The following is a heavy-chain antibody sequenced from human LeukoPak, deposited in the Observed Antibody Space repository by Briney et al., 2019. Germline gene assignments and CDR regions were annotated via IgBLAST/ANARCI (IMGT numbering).Heavy chain of an antibody. D-gene: IGHD3-9*01. V-gene: IGHV1-69*13. Sequence: SVKVSCKASGGTFSSYAISWVRQAPGQGLEWMGGIIPIFGTANYAQEFQGRVTITADESTSTAYMELSSLRSEDTAVYYCAREGWVYDILTGYPLDYWGQGTLVTVSS. J-gene: IGHJ4*02. CDR1: GGTFSSYA. CDR2: IIPIFGTA. CDR3: AREGWVYDILTGYPLDY.